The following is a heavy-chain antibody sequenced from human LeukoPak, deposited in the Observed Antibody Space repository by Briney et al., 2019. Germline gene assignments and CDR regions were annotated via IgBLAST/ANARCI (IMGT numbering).Heavy chain of an antibody. D-gene: IGHD6-19*01. J-gene: IGHJ3*02. CDR3: ARGTYSSGWYDDVFDI. CDR2: ISGIGGST. V-gene: IGHV3-23*01. Sequence: GGSLRLSCVPSVCTFSSYAMSAVRPAPGKGLEWVSAISGIGGSTYYADSVKGRFTISTENAKNPLYLQMNSLRAGDTGVYYCARGTYSSGWYDDVFDIWGEGTMVTVSS. CDR1: VCTFSSYA.